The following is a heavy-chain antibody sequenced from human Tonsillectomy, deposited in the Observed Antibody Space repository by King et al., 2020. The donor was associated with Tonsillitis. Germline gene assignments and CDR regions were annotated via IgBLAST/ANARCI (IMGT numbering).Heavy chain of an antibody. CDR1: GFTFSSYS. D-gene: IGHD3-22*01. CDR3: MKDPPMIRP. CDR2: ISTISSTI. J-gene: IGHJ5*02. V-gene: IGHV3-48*01. Sequence: VQLVESGGGSVQPGGSLRLSCAASGFTFSSYSMNWVRQAPGKGLEWISYISTISSTIYYADSVKGRFTISRDNAKNSLYLQMNSLRAEDTAVYYCMKDPPMIRPWGQGTLVTVSS.